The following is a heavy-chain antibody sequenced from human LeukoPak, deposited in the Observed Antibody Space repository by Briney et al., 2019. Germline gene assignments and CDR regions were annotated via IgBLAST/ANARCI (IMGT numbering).Heavy chain of an antibody. J-gene: IGHJ6*03. CDR2: IRYDGSNK. D-gene: IGHD5-12*01. CDR1: GFTFSSYG. Sequence: GGSLRLSCAASGFTFSSYGIHWVRQAPGKGLEWVAFIRYDGSNKYYADSVKGRFTISRDNSKNTLYLQMNSLRAEDTAVYYCAKSRGYDPGYYYYYMDVWGKGTTVTVSS. CDR3: AKSRGYDPGYYYYYMDV. V-gene: IGHV3-30*02.